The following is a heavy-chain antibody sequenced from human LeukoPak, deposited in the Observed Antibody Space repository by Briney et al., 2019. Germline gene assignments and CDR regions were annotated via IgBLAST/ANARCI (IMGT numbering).Heavy chain of an antibody. CDR2: ISPSGGST. D-gene: IGHD3-10*01. V-gene: IGHV1-46*01. J-gene: IGHJ5*02. CDR1: GYTFTSNY. CDR3: ARANMVRGVGSFFDRNWFDP. Sequence: ASVKVSCKAFGYTFTSNYMHWVRQAPGQGPEWMGVISPSGGSTTYAQKFQGRVTMTEDTSTDTAYMELSSLRSDDTAVYYCARANMVRGVGSFFDRNWFDPWGQGTLVTVSS.